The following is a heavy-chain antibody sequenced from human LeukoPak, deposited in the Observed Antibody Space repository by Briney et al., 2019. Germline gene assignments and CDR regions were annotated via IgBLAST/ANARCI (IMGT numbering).Heavy chain of an antibody. CDR1: GFTFSSRDW. CDR2: IKQDGSEK. Sequence: GGSLRLSCVASGFTFSSRDWMTWVRQAPGKGLEWVANIKQDGSEKNYVDSVKGRFTISRDNSKNTLFLQMNSLTAEDTAIYSCARPRLEYCSGGSCFDAFDIWGQGTMVTVSS. V-gene: IGHV3-7*03. J-gene: IGHJ3*02. CDR3: ARPRLEYCSGGSCFDAFDI. D-gene: IGHD2-15*01.